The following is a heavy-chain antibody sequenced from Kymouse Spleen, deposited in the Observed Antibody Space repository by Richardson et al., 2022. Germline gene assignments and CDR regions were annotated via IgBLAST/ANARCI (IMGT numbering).Heavy chain of an antibody. D-gene: IGHD3-10*01. J-gene: IGHJ6*02. CDR2: INHSGST. V-gene: IGHV4-34*01. Sequence: QVQLQQWGAGLLKPSETLSLTCAVYGGSFSGYYWSWIRQPPGKGLEWIGEINHSGSTNYNPSLKSRVTISVDTSKNQFSLKLSSVTAADTAVYYCAREGEKIWFGELYYYYGMDVWGQGTTVTVSS. CDR3: AREGEKIWFGELYYYYGMDV. CDR1: GGSFSGYY.